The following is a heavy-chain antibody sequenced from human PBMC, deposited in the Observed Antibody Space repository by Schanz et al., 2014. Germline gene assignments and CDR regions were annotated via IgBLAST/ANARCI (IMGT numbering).Heavy chain of an antibody. V-gene: IGHV3-23*04. Sequence: EVQLAESGGGLVQPGGSLRLSCATSGLTFTSAWMSWVRQAPGKGLEWVSAISGSGGSTYYADSVKGRFTISRDNSKNTLYLQMNSLRAEDTAVYYCAKGRFGELSAFDIWGQGTMVTVSS. CDR3: AKGRFGELSAFDI. CDR2: ISGSGGST. CDR1: GLTFTSAW. D-gene: IGHD3-10*01. J-gene: IGHJ3*02.